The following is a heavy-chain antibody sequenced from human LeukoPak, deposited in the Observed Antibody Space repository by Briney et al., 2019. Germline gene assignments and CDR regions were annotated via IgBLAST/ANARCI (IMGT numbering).Heavy chain of an antibody. CDR1: GYSFTSYW. D-gene: IGHD4-23*01. V-gene: IGHV5-51*01. CDR2: IYPGDSDT. Sequence: GESLKISCKGSGYSFTSYWIGWVRQMPGKGLEWMGIIYPGDSDTRYSPSFQGQVTISADKSISTAYLQWCSLKASDTAMYYCARPIIYYGGNSGYYFDYWGQGTLVTVSS. J-gene: IGHJ4*02. CDR3: ARPIIYYGGNSGYYFDY.